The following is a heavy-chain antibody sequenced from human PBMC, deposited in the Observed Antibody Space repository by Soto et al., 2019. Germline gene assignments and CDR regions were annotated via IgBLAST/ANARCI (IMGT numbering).Heavy chain of an antibody. CDR2: ISGSGGST. CDR3: AKDYGDNGGAFDI. Sequence: EVQLLESGGGLVQPGGSLRLSCAASGFTFSSYAMSWVRQAPGKGLEWVSAISGSGGSTYYADSVKGRFTISRDNSKNTLYLQMSSLRAEDTAVYYCAKDYGDNGGAFDIWGQGTMVTVSS. CDR1: GFTFSSYA. J-gene: IGHJ3*02. V-gene: IGHV3-23*01. D-gene: IGHD4-17*01.